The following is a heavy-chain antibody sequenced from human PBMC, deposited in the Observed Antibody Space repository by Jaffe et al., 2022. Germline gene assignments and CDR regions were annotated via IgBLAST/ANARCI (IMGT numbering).Heavy chain of an antibody. CDR3: ARTTPLRGYSYGLPTCGAFDI. V-gene: IGHV2-70*20. CDR2: IDWDDDK. Sequence: QVTLRESGPALVKPTQTLTLTCTFSGFSLSTSGMCVSWVRQPPGKALEWLALIDWDDDKYYSTSLKTRLTISKDTSKNQVVLTMTNMDPVDTATYYCARTTPLRGYSYGLPTCGAFDIWGQGTMVTVSS. D-gene: IGHD5-18*01. J-gene: IGHJ3*02. CDR1: GFSLSTSGMC.